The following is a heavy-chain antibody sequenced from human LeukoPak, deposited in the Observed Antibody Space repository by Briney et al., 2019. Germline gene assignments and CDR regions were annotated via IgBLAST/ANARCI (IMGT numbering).Heavy chain of an antibody. D-gene: IGHD6-19*01. CDR3: ARAQAVAGTGGFDP. Sequence: GGSLRLSCAASGFTFNNYWMHWVPQAPGKGLVWVSRVNSDGSSTSYADSVKGRFTISRDNAKNTVYLQMKSLRDDDTAVYYCARAQAVAGTGGFDPWGQGTLVTVSS. CDR2: VNSDGSST. V-gene: IGHV3-74*01. CDR1: GFTFNNYW. J-gene: IGHJ5*02.